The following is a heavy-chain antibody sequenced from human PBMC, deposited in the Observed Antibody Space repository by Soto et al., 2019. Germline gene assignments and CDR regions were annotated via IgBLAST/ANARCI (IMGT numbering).Heavy chain of an antibody. V-gene: IGHV3-21*01. CDR2: ISSSSSYI. CDR3: ESVATYYDFWSSLQPTWLDR. CDR1: GFTFSSYS. Sequence: PGGSLRLSCAASGFTFSSYSMNWVRQAPGKGLEWVASISSSSSYIYYADSVKGRFTISRDNAKNSLYLQMNSLRAEDTAVYYCESVATYYDFWSSLQPTWLDRWGKGTMVTVA. D-gene: IGHD3-3*01. J-gene: IGHJ5*02.